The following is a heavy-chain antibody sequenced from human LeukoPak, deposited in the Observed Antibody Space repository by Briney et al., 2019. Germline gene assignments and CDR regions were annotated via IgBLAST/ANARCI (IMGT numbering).Heavy chain of an antibody. J-gene: IGHJ4*02. CDR3: AKDIGYSSGWYPGVDY. CDR1: GFTFDDYA. V-gene: IGHV3-9*01. CDR2: ISWNSGSI. Sequence: GRSLRLSCAASGFTFDDYAMHWVRQAPGKGLGWVSGISWNSGSIGYADSVKGRFTISRDNAKNSLYLQMNSLRAEDTALYYCAKDIGYSSGWYPGVDYWGQGTLVTVSS. D-gene: IGHD6-19*01.